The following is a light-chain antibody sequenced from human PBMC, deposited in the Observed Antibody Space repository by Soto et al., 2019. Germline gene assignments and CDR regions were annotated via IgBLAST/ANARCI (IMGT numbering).Light chain of an antibody. CDR2: GVR. CDR3: SSFTTNRIYV. V-gene: IGLV2-14*01. CDR1: GHDIGAYDY. J-gene: IGLJ1*01. Sequence: QSVLTHPTSVSGSPGQAITISCTVNGHDIGAYDYVSWYQQHPGKAPRLLIHGVRIRPSGIPSRFSASKSGLTASLTISGLQAEGEADYYCSSFTTNRIYVFGPGTKVTGL.